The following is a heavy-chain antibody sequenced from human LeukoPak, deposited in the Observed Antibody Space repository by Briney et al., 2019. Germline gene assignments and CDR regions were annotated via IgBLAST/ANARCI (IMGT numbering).Heavy chain of an antibody. CDR3: ARKENVYYYFDY. J-gene: IGHJ4*02. CDR1: GGSISSSYYY. CDR2: IYYSGST. D-gene: IGHD3-10*01. V-gene: IGHV4-39*07. Sequence: SETLSLTCTVSGGSISSSYYYWGWIRQPPGKGLEWIGSIYYSGSTYYNPSLKSRVTISVDTSKNQFSLKLRSVTAVDTAVYYCARKENVYYYFDYWGQGTLVTVSS.